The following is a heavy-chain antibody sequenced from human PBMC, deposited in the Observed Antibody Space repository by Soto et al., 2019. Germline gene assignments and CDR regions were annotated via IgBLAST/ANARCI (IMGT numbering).Heavy chain of an antibody. CDR2: GFQGGAA. CDR1: GAFLKNFF. Sequence: QVQLQESGPGLVRPSETLSLTCTVSGAFLKNFFWCWIRQTPGKGLEWIGYGFQGGAAAYLAEGEPPGSTPSLEIRATISLDVHKNQFSLRLTSGTAADTAVYYCARDRGVITVSSKPLGECFDPWGQGTLVTVSS. CDR3: ARDRGVITVSSKPLGECFDP. V-gene: IGHV4-59*01. J-gene: IGHJ5*02. D-gene: IGHD3-10*01.